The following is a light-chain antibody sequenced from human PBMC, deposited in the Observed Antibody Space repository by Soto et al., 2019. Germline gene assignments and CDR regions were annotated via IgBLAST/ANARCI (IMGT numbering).Light chain of an antibody. CDR2: GSS. Sequence: EIVLTQSPGTLSLSPGERATLSCRASQSLTSNSLAWYQQKPGQAPSLLIYGSSSRATGAPDRFSGSGSGADFTLTITRLEPEDFAVYYCQQYGSSPTFGGGTKVDIK. J-gene: IGKJ4*01. CDR1: QSLTSNS. V-gene: IGKV3-20*01. CDR3: QQYGSSPT.